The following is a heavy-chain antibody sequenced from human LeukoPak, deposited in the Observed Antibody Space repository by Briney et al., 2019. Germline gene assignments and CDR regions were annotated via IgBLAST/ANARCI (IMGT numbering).Heavy chain of an antibody. CDR1: GFTLSNYW. CDR2: INADGSSA. J-gene: IGHJ6*02. V-gene: IGHV3-74*01. Sequence: GGSLRLSCAASGFTLSNYWMHWVRQAPGKGLVWVSRINADGSSASYADSVKGRFTISRDNAKNTLYLQMNSLRAEDTAMYYCARDYGRSRNYGMDVWGQGTTVTVSS. CDR3: ARDYGRSRNYGMDV. D-gene: IGHD3-10*01.